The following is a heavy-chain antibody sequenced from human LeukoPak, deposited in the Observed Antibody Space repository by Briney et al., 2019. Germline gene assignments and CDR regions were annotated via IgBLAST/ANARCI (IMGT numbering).Heavy chain of an antibody. CDR1: VYTFTGYY. V-gene: IGHV1-2*02. D-gene: IGHD1-1*01. CDR2: SNHNNGGK. CDR3: GRDQFGTTFDY. J-gene: IGHJ4*02. Sequence: ASVNVSCKASVYTFTGYYMHWVRQAPGQGLEWMGWSNHNNGGKNYAQTFQGRVTMARNTSISTAYMELSRLRSDDTAVYYCGRDQFGTTFDYWGQGTLVTVSS.